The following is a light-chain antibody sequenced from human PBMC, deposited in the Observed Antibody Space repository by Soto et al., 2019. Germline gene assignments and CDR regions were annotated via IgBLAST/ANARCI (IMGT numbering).Light chain of an antibody. Sequence: DIQMTQSPSTLSASVGDRVTITCRASQSISSWLAWYQQKPGKAPKLLIYDASSLESGVPSRFSGSGSGTEFPSPISSLPPDDFATYYCQQYNSIRRTFGQGTKVEIK. V-gene: IGKV1-5*01. CDR1: QSISSW. CDR2: DAS. CDR3: QQYNSIRRT. J-gene: IGKJ1*01.